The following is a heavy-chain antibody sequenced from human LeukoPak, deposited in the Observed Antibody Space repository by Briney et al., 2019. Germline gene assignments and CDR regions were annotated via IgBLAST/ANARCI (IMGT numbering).Heavy chain of an antibody. V-gene: IGHV3-74*01. CDR1: GFTFSSYW. J-gene: IGHJ4*02. CDR3: ARGTTIFGVASFDY. Sequence: PGGSLRLSCAASGFTFSSYWMHWVRQAPGKGLVWVSRINTDGSSTSYADSVKGRFTISRDNAKNTLYLQMNSLRAEDTAVYYCARGTTIFGVASFDYWGQGTLVTVSS. D-gene: IGHD3-3*01. CDR2: INTDGSST.